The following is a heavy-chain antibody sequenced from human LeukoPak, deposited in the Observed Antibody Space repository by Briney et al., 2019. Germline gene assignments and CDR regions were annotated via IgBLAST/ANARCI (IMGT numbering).Heavy chain of an antibody. CDR1: GGSISSYY. D-gene: IGHD3-16*01. V-gene: IGHV4-59*08. CDR3: ALGDFDY. CDR2: IYYSGST. J-gene: IGHJ4*02. Sequence: SETLSLTCTVSGGSISSYYWSWIRQPPGKGLEWIGYIYYSGSTNYNPSLKSRVTISVDTSKNQFSLKLSSVTAADTAVYYCALGDFDYWGQGTLVTVSS.